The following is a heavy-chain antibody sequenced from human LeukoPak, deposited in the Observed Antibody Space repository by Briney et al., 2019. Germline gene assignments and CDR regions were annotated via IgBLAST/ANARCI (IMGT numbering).Heavy chain of an antibody. Sequence: ASVKVSCKTSGYTFTGYYMHWVRQAPGQGLEWMGWINPNSGGTNYAQKFQGRVTMTRDTSISTAYMELSRLRSDDTAVYYCARGRTPWSTTTGSYMDVWGKGTTVTISS. V-gene: IGHV1-2*02. CDR1: GYTFTGYY. CDR3: ARGRTPWSTTTGSYMDV. D-gene: IGHD2/OR15-2a*01. J-gene: IGHJ6*03. CDR2: INPNSGGT.